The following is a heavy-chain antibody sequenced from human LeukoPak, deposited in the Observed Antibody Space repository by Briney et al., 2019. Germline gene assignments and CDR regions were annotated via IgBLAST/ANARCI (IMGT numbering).Heavy chain of an antibody. Sequence: GGSLRLSCAASGFTFSSYGMHWVRQAPGKGLEWVAVISYDGSNKYYADSVKGRFTISRDNSKNTLYLQMNSLRAEDTAVYYCARPGEAAAYDAFDIWGQGTMVTVSS. D-gene: IGHD2-2*01. CDR2: ISYDGSNK. CDR3: ARPGEAAAYDAFDI. V-gene: IGHV3-30*03. J-gene: IGHJ3*02. CDR1: GFTFSSYG.